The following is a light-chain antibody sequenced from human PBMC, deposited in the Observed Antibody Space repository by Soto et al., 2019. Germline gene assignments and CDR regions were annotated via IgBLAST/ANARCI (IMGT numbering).Light chain of an antibody. CDR3: QQYDSYPYT. V-gene: IGKV3-15*01. J-gene: IGKJ2*01. CDR2: GAS. Sequence: EIVMTQSPPTLSVSPGERATLSCRASQSVSTNLAWYQQKPGQVPSLLIYGASTRASGIPARFSGSGSGTEFTLTIGSLQSEDFATYYCQQYDSYPYTFGQGTKLEIK. CDR1: QSVSTN.